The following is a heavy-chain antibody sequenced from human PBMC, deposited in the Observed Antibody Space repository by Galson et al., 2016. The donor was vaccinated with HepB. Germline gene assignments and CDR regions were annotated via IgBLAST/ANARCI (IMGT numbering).Heavy chain of an antibody. CDR1: GYTFTSYD. J-gene: IGHJ5*02. CDR3: ARDVSGASSGWPYNWFDP. D-gene: IGHD6-19*01. V-gene: IGHV1-8*01. CDR2: MNPNSGNT. Sequence: SVKVSCKASGYTFTSYDINWVRQATGQGLEWMGWMNPNSGNTFYAQKFQGRVTMTRNTSISTAYMELSSLRSEDTAVYYCARDVSGASSGWPYNWFDPWGQGTLVTVSS.